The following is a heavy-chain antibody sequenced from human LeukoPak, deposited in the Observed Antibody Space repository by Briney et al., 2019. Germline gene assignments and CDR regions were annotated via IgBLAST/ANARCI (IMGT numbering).Heavy chain of an antibody. D-gene: IGHD5-12*01. V-gene: IGHV5-51*01. CDR2: IYPGDSDT. J-gene: IGHJ5*02. CDR1: GYSFTSSW. CDR3: AKAVDIVATANWFDP. Sequence: GESLKISCQGSGYSFTSSWIGWVRQMPGKGLEWMGIIYPGDSDTRYSPSFQSQVTISADKSISTAYLQWSSLKASDTAMYYCAKAVDIVATANWFDPWGQGTLVTVSS.